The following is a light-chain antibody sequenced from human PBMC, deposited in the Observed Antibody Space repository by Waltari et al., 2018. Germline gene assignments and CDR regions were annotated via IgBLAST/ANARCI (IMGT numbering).Light chain of an antibody. CDR1: DSDVGAYDF. CDR3: SSYTTSSAPGV. CDR2: EVS. V-gene: IGLV2-14*01. Sequence: QSALTQPASVSGSPGQSITISCSGTDSDVGAYDFVSWYQQHPGKVPHLIIYEVSNRPSGIANRFPAAKSGNTASLTISGLQAEDEADYYCSSYTTSSAPGVFGTGTRVTVL. J-gene: IGLJ1*01.